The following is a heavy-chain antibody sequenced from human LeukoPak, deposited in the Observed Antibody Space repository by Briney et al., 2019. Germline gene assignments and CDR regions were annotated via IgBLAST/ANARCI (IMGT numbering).Heavy chain of an antibody. CDR1: GGSLSGYY. CDR3: ARVSYYYDSSGSD. V-gene: IGHV4-34*01. Sequence: SETLSLTCAVYGGSLSGYYWSWIRQPPGKGLEWIGEVNHSGSTNYNPSLKSRVTISVDTSKNQFSLKLSSVTAADTAVYYCARVSYYYDSSGSDWGQGTLVTVSS. D-gene: IGHD3-22*01. J-gene: IGHJ4*02. CDR2: VNHSGST.